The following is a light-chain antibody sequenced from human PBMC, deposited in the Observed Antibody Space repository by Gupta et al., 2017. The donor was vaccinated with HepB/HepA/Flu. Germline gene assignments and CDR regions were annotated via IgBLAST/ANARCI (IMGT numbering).Light chain of an antibody. J-gene: IGKJ1*01. CDR2: WAS. Sequence: IVLTQSPDSLAVSLGERATVNCKSSQNILSSSNNKNYLAWYQQKPGQPNKLLITWASTRQSGVPDRFSGGGSGKDFTLTISSLQAEDVAVYYRQQHYTTPTFGQGTKVEIK. V-gene: IGKV4-1*01. CDR3: QQHYTTPT. CDR1: QNILSSSNNKNY.